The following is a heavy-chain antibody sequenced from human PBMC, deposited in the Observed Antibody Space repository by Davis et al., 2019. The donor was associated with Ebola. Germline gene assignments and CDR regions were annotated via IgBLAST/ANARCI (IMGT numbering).Heavy chain of an antibody. CDR2: ISGSGGST. D-gene: IGHD1-26*01. CDR3: AKNSRRYSGSTEAYDY. Sequence: PGGSLRLSCAASGFTFSDYYMSWIRQAPGKGLEWVSAISGSGGSTYYADSVKGRFTISRDNSKNTLYLQMNSLRAEDTAVYYCAKNSRRYSGSTEAYDYWGQGTLVTVSS. V-gene: IGHV3-23*01. J-gene: IGHJ4*02. CDR1: GFTFSDYY.